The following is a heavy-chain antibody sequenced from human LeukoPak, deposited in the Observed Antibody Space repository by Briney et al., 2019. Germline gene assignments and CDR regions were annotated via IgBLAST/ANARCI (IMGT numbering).Heavy chain of an antibody. CDR1: GGTFSSYA. CDR3: ASPPLVGYDPYYFDY. V-gene: IGHV1-69*04. Sequence: PGESLKISGKASGGTFSSYAISWVRQAPGQGLEWMGRIIPILGIANYAQKFQGRVTITADKSTSTAYMELSSLRSEDTAVYYCASPPLVGYDPYYFDYWGQGTLVTVSS. J-gene: IGHJ4*02. D-gene: IGHD5-12*01. CDR2: IIPILGIA.